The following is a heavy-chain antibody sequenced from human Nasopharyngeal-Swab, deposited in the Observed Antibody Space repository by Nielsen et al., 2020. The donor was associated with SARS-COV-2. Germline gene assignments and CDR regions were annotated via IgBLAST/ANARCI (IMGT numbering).Heavy chain of an antibody. CDR2: IYTSGST. J-gene: IGHJ6*02. D-gene: IGHD2-15*01. V-gene: IGHV4-61*02. Sequence: WIRQPPGKGLEWIGRIYTSGSTNYNPSLKSRVTISVDTSKNQFSLKLSSVTAADTAVYYCARGYCSGGSCYSDYYYGMDVWGQGTTVTVSS. CDR3: ARGYCSGGSCYSDYYYGMDV.